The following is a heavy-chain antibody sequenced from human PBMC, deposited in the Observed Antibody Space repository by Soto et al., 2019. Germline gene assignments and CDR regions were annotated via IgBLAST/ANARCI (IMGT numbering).Heavy chain of an antibody. CDR3: TRHHPHHYDSSGYFDY. CDR2: IFYTGRT. J-gene: IGHJ4*02. D-gene: IGHD3-22*01. V-gene: IGHV4-39*01. CDR1: GGSISSGGYY. Sequence: LSLTCAVSGGSISSGGYYWGWIRQSPGKGLEWIGTIFYTGRTYYNPSLESRVTLSVDTSKDQFSLHLTSVTAADTAVYYCTRHHPHHYDSSGYFDYWGQGTLVTVSS.